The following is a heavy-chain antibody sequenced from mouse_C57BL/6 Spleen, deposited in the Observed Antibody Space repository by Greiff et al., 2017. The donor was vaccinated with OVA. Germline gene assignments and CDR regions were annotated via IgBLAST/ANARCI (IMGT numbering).Heavy chain of an antibody. Sequence: EVKLMESGPELVKPGASVKISCKASGYSFTDYNMNWVKQSNGKSLEWIGVINPNYGTTSYNQKFKGKATLTVDQSSSTAYMQLNSLTSEDSAVYYCARGGGYGSSSYYFDYWGQGTTLTVSS. CDR1: GYSFTDYN. V-gene: IGHV1-39*01. J-gene: IGHJ2*01. CDR2: INPNYGTT. CDR3: ARGGGYGSSSYYFDY. D-gene: IGHD1-1*01.